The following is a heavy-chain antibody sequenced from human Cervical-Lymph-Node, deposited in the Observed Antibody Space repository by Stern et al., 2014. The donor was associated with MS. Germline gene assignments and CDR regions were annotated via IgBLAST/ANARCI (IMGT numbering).Heavy chain of an antibody. V-gene: IGHV1-69*01. J-gene: IGHJ6*02. CDR3: ARVHHEIFGAYGMDV. CDR2: IIPILGTA. CDR1: GGTFSSYA. Sequence: VQLGESGAEVKKPGSSVKVSCKASGGTFSSYAISWVRQAPGQGLEWMGGIIPILGTANYAQKFQGRVTITADEATSTAYMELSSRRSEDTAVYYCARVHHEIFGAYGMDVWGQGTTVTVSS. D-gene: IGHD3-3*01.